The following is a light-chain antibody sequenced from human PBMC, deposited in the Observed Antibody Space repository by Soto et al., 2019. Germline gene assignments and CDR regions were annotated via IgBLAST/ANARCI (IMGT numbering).Light chain of an antibody. CDR1: TSNIGSDT. J-gene: IGLJ2*01. V-gene: IGLV1-44*01. CDR3: AAWDDNLNGVI. Sequence: QSVLTQPPSASGTPGQRVTISCSGSTSNIGSDTVHWYQQFPGAAPKLLIYNDYQRPSGVPDRFSASKPATSASLAISGLQSEDEAAYYCAAWDDNLNGVIFGGGTKLTVL. CDR2: NDY.